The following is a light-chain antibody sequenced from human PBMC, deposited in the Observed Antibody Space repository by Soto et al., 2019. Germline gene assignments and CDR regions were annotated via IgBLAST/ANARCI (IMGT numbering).Light chain of an antibody. CDR3: SSYTSSSTYVV. CDR2: DVI. V-gene: IGLV2-14*03. Sequence: QSALTQAASVSGSPGQSITIACTGTSSDVGGYNYVSWYEQHPGKAPKLMIYDVINRPSGVSNRFSGSKSGNSASLTISGLQAEDEADYYCSSYTSSSTYVVFGGGTKLTVL. CDR1: SSDVGGYNY. J-gene: IGLJ2*01.